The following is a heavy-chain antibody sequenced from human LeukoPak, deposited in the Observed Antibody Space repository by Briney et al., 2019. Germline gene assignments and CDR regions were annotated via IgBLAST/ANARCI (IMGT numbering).Heavy chain of an antibody. V-gene: IGHV4-61*02. D-gene: IGHD3-22*01. CDR3: AREQDYDSSGYYYVLTFDI. J-gene: IGHJ3*02. CDR1: GGSISSGSYY. Sequence: SETLSLTCTVSGGSISSGSYYWSWIRQPAGKGLEWIGRIYTSGSTNYNPSLKSRVTISVDTSKNQFSLKLSSVTAADTAVYYCAREQDYDSSGYYYVLTFDIWGQGTMVTVSS. CDR2: IYTSGST.